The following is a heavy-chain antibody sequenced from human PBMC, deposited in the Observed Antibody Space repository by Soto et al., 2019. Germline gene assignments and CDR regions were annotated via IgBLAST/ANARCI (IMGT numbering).Heavy chain of an antibody. Sequence: ASVKVSCKASGYTFTSYDINWVRQATGQGLEWMGWMNPNSGNTGYAQKFQGRVTMTRNTSISTAYMELSSLRSGDTAVYYCARGGEYSSSSPRLIDYWGQGTLVTVSS. CDR2: MNPNSGNT. V-gene: IGHV1-8*01. D-gene: IGHD6-6*01. CDR3: ARGGEYSSSSPRLIDY. J-gene: IGHJ4*02. CDR1: GYTFTSYD.